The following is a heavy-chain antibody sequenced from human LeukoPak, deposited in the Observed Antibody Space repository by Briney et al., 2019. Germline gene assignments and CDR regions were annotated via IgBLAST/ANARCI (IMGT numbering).Heavy chain of an antibody. Sequence: SQTLSLTCAVSGGSISSGGYSWSWVRQPPGEGLEWVGYIYHSGSTYYNPSLQSRVTISLDRSKNQFFLKLSAMTAADTAVYYCASGNTGYDRGSFDIWGQGTMVTVSS. V-gene: IGHV4-30-2*01. D-gene: IGHD5-12*01. CDR2: IYHSGST. J-gene: IGHJ3*02. CDR1: GGSISSGGYS. CDR3: ASGNTGYDRGSFDI.